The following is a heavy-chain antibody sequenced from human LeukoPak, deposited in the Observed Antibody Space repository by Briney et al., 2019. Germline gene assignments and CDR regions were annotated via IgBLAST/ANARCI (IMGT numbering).Heavy chain of an antibody. J-gene: IGHJ4*02. CDR1: ARSISSSC. CDR3: ARDPNFAL. CDR2: FYASGST. V-gene: IGHV4-4*07. D-gene: IGHD5-24*01. Sequence: SPSLSPTCTVSARSISSSCTSWVRQPAGKWLEWIGRFYASGSTNYNFNPSLKSRVTMSLDMAKKQFAEKLASVCAGDTAVYYSARDPNFALWGQGTLVTVSS.